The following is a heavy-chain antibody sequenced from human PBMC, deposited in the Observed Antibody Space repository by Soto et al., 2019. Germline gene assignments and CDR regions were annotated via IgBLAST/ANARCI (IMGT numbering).Heavy chain of an antibody. V-gene: IGHV1-18*01. CDR2: ISAYNGNT. CDR3: ARRTYYDILTGSDYYYYGMDV. D-gene: IGHD3-9*01. CDR1: GYTFTSYG. Sequence: GASVKVSCKASGYTFTSYGISWVRQAPGQGLEWMGWISAYNGNTNYAQKLQGRVTMTTDTSTSTAYMELRSLGSDDTAVYYCARRTYYDILTGSDYYYYGMDVWGQGTTVTVSS. J-gene: IGHJ6*02.